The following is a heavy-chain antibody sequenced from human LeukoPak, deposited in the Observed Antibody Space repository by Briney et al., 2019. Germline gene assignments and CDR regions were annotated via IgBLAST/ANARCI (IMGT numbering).Heavy chain of an antibody. V-gene: IGHV3-7*01. CDR3: ARDSAGNDY. Sequence: GGSLGLSCGASVFTFNTYCMSGVPQAPGRGLEGVDNIKQDGSEKYYVDSVKGRFTISRDNAKNSLYLQMNSLRAEDTAMYYCARDSAGNDYWGQGTLVTVSS. CDR2: IKQDGSEK. J-gene: IGHJ4*02. D-gene: IGHD6-13*01. CDR1: VFTFNTYC.